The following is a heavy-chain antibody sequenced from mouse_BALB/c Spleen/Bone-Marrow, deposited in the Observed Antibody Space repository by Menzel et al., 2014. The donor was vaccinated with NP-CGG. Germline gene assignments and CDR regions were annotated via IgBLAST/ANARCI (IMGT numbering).Heavy chain of an antibody. J-gene: IGHJ1*01. CDR3: TRRGGWYFDV. Sequence: EVKLVESGGGLVQPGGSMKLSCVASGFTFSNYWMNWVRQSPEKGLEWVAEIRLKSNNYATHYAESVKGRFTISGDDSKSSVYLQMNNLRAEDTGIYYCTRRGGWYFDVWGAGTTVTVSS. V-gene: IGHV6-6*02. CDR1: GFTFSNYW. CDR2: IRLKSNNYAT.